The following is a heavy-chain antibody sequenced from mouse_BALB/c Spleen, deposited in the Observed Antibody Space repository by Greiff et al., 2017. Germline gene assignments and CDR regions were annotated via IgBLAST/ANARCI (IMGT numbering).Heavy chain of an antibody. CDR3: ARLGRYAMDY. Sequence: QVQLQQSGAELVRPGSSVKISCKASGYAFSRYWMNWVKQRPGQGLEWIGQIYPGDGDTNYNGKFKGKATLTADKSSSTAYMQLSSLTSEDSAVYFCARLGRYAMDYWGQGTSVTVSS. V-gene: IGHV1-80*01. J-gene: IGHJ4*01. CDR1: GYAFSRYW. D-gene: IGHD4-1*01. CDR2: IYPGDGDT.